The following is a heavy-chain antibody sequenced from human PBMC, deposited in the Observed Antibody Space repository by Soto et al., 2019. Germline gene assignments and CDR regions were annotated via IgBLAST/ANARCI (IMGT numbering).Heavy chain of an antibody. D-gene: IGHD2-2*01. CDR2: ISSSSSTI. CDR1: GFTFSSYS. CDR3: ARARDIVVVPADHYYYGMDV. Sequence: GGSLRLSCAASGFTFSSYSMNWVRQAPGKGLEWVSYISSSSSTIYYADSVKGRFTISRDNAKNSLYLQMNSLRDEDTAVYYCARARDIVVVPADHYYYGMDVWGQGTTVTVSS. J-gene: IGHJ6*02. V-gene: IGHV3-48*02.